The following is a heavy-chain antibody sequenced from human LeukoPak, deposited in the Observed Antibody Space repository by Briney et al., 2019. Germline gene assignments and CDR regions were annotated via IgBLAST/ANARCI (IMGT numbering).Heavy chain of an antibody. V-gene: IGHV3-30*02. J-gene: IGHJ3*02. CDR1: GFTFSSYG. CDR2: IRYDGSNK. Sequence: GGSLRLSCAASGFTFSSYGMHWVRQAPGKGLEWVAFIRYDGSNKYYADSVKGRFTISRDNSKNTLYLQMNSLRAEDTAVYYCARDTRYGSKDAFDIWGQGTMVTVSS. D-gene: IGHD3-10*01. CDR3: ARDTRYGSKDAFDI.